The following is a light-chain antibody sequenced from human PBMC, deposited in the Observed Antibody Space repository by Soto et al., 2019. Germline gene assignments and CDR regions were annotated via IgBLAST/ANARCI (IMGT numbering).Light chain of an antibody. CDR2: SAS. CDR1: QGISNY. Sequence: DIQMTQSPSSLSASVGDRVTITCRASQGISNYLAWYQHKPGKIPKLLIYSASTLQSGVPSRYTGSGSGTDFTLTIYSLQPEDVATYYCQNYNSYSQFTFGPGTKVDIK. CDR3: QNYNSYSQFT. V-gene: IGKV1-27*01. J-gene: IGKJ3*01.